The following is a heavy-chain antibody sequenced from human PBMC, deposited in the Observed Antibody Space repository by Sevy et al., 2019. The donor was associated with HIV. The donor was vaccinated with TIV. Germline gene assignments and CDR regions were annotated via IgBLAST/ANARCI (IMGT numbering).Heavy chain of an antibody. Sequence: GGSLRLSCAASGFTFSSFAMHWVRQAPGKGLEWVAVISYDGSSKYFPDSVKGRFTISRDNAKNTLYLQMNRLRPEDTAVYFCAILGVDCVSTNCYGMRSLSFDFWGQGTLVTVSS. CDR1: GFTFSSFA. V-gene: IGHV3-30-3*01. CDR3: AILGVDCVSTNCYGMRSLSFDF. D-gene: IGHD2-2*01. CDR2: ISYDGSSK. J-gene: IGHJ4*02.